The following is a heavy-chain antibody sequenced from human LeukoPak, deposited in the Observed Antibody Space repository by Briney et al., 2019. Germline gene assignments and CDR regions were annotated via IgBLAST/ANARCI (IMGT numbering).Heavy chain of an antibody. J-gene: IGHJ6*03. CDR2: IYYSGST. CDR3: ARAPAGPPYYYMQV. V-gene: IGHV4-59*01. CDR1: GGSISSYY. Sequence: SETLFLTCTVSGGSISSYYWSWIRQPPGKGLEWIGYIYYSGSTNYNPSLKSRVTISVDTSKNQFSLNLRSVTAADTAVYYCARAPAGPPYYYMQVWGRGTTVTVSS.